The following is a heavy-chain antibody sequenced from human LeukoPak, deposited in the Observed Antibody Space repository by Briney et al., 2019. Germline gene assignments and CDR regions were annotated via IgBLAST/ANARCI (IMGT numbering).Heavy chain of an antibody. CDR3: VRVPY. CDR2: ILFDGSNK. J-gene: IGHJ4*02. V-gene: IGHV3-30*02. CDR1: GFSFSIFG. Sequence: PGGSLRLSCAASGFSFSIFGMHWVRQAPGKGLEWVSFILFDGSNKYYADSVKGRFTISRDNAKNTLFLQMNSLRAEDTAVYYCVRVPYWGQGTLVTVSS.